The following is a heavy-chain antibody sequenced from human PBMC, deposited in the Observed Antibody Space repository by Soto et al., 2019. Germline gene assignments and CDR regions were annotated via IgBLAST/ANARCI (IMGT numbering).Heavy chain of an antibody. D-gene: IGHD3-10*01. CDR1: GYTFTSYG. CDR3: ARSGLLWFGELNHYYGMDV. Sequence: ASVKVSCKASGYTFTSYGISWVRQAPGQGLEWMGWISAYNGNTNYAQKLQGRVTMTTDTSTSTAYMELRSLRSDDTAVYYCARSGLLWFGELNHYYGMDVWGQGTTVTVSS. J-gene: IGHJ6*02. V-gene: IGHV1-18*01. CDR2: ISAYNGNT.